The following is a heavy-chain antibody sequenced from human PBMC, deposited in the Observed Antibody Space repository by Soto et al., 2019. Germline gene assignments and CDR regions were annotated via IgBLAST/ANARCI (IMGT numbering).Heavy chain of an antibody. V-gene: IGHV1-69*02. CDR2: IIPILGIA. CDR1: GGTFSSYT. Sequence: QVQLVQSGAEVKKPGSSVKVSCKASGGTFSSYTISWVRQATGQGLEWMGRIIPILGIANYAQKFQGRVTVTADKSTSTAYMELSSLRSEDTAVDYCERDYGDYDYWGQGTLVTVSS. D-gene: IGHD4-17*01. J-gene: IGHJ4*02. CDR3: ERDYGDYDY.